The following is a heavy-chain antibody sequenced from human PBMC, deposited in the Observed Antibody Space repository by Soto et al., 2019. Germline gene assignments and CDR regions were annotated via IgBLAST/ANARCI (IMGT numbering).Heavy chain of an antibody. CDR1: GFTFSSSG. J-gene: IGHJ4*02. V-gene: IGHV3-30*18. Sequence: QVQLVESGGGVVQPGRSLRLSCAASGFTFSSSGMHWVCQAPGEGLEWVGVIYYDGSEQYYGDSVKGRFTISRDNSKNTLYLQMNSLRDEDTAVYYCAKEESSGWYRTADYWGQGTLVTVSS. CDR3: AKEESSGWYRTADY. CDR2: IYYDGSEQ. D-gene: IGHD6-19*01.